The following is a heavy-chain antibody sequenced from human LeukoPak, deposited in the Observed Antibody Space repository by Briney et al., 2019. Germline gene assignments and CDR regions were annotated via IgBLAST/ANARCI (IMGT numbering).Heavy chain of an antibody. V-gene: IGHV4-39*07. Sequence: PSETLSLTCTVSGGSISSSSYYWGWIRQPPGKGLEWMGSIYYSGSTYHNPSLKSRVTISVDTSKNQFSLKLSSVTAADTAVYYCARFLRVGGYNWNFVFDYWGQGTLVTVSS. J-gene: IGHJ4*02. CDR2: IYYSGST. CDR3: ARFLRVGGYNWNFVFDY. CDR1: GGSISSSSYY. D-gene: IGHD5-24*01.